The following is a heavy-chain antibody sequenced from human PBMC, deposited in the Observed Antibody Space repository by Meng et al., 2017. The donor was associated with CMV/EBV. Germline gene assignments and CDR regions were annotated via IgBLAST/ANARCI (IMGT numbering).Heavy chain of an antibody. CDR3: AKDPYSNYARPY. D-gene: IGHD4-11*01. J-gene: IGHJ4*02. Sequence: SETLSLTCTVSGGSISSSSYYWGWIRQPPGKGLEWIGSIYYSGSTYYNPCLKSRVTISVDTSKNQFSLKLSSVTAADTAVYYCAKDPYSNYARPYWGQGTLVTVSS. CDR1: GGSISSSSYY. CDR2: IYYSGST. V-gene: IGHV4-39*07.